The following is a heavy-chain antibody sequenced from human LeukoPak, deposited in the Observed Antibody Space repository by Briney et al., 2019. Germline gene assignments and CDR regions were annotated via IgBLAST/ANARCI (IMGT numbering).Heavy chain of an antibody. CDR3: ATSLTTVTHYYYYMDV. J-gene: IGHJ6*03. CDR1: GRSFSGYY. Sequence: PSETLSLTCAVSGRSFSGYYWSWIRQSPGKGLEWIGEINHSGNTNYNPALKSRVTISVDTSKNQFSLKLSSVTAADTAVYYCATSLTTVTHYYYYMDVWGKGTTVTISS. CDR2: INHSGNT. D-gene: IGHD4-11*01. V-gene: IGHV4-34*01.